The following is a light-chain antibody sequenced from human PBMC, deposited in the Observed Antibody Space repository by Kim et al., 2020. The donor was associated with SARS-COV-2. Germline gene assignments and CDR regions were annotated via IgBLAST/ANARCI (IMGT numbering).Light chain of an antibody. CDR1: SIGIGESDF. J-gene: IGLJ1*01. V-gene: IGLV2-8*01. CDR3: CAYAGFSTLV. Sequence: GQSVTITCTGTSIGIGESDFISWDQQHPGQVPKLMIYEVTKRPSGVPDRFSGSKSGNTASLTVSGLQAEDEAQYYCCAYAGFSTLVFGTGTKVTVL. CDR2: EVT.